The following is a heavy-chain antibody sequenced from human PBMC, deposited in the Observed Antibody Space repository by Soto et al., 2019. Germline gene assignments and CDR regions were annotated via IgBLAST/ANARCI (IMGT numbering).Heavy chain of an antibody. J-gene: IGHJ4*02. V-gene: IGHV4-34*01. CDR3: ARASGLYSAGTPTPDC. Sequence: SETLSLTCAVYGGSFSGYYWSWIRQPPGKGLEWIGEINHSGSTNYNPSLKSRVTISVDTSKNQFSLKLSSVTAADTAVYYCARASGLYSAGTPTPDCWGQWTLVTVSS. CDR2: INHSGST. CDR1: GGSFSGYY. D-gene: IGHD6-13*01.